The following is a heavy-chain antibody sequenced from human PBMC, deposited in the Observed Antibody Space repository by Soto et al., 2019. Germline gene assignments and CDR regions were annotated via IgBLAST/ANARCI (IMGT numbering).Heavy chain of an antibody. V-gene: IGHV1-69*12. D-gene: IGHD2-2*01. J-gene: IGHJ4*02. Sequence: VQLVQSGAEVKKPGSSVKVSCKASGSTFSSYGVSWVRQAPGQGLEWMGGITPLFGTANSAPKFQARVTITADDSTNTAYMELSSLRSEDTAVYYCARGCYALDDWGQGTLVTVSS. CDR1: GSTFSSYG. CDR3: ARGCYALDD. CDR2: ITPLFGTA.